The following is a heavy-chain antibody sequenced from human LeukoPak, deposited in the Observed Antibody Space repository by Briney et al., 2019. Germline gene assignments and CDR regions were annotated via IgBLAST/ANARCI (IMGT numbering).Heavy chain of an antibody. CDR3: ASGYSAYDPFDY. D-gene: IGHD5-12*01. J-gene: IGHJ4*02. Sequence: PGGSLRLSCAASGFTFSSYAMHWVRQAPGKGLEWVAVISYDGSNKYYADSVKGRFTISRDNSKNTLYLQMNSLRAEDTAVYYCASGYSAYDPFDYWGQGTLVTVSS. V-gene: IGHV3-30*04. CDR1: GFTFSSYA. CDR2: ISYDGSNK.